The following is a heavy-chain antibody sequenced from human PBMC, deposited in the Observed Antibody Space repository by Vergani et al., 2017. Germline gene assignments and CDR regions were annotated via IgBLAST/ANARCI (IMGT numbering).Heavy chain of an antibody. CDR2: IYYSGST. J-gene: IGHJ4*02. D-gene: IGHD3-22*01. CDR3: ARVPYDYDSSGYYYYFDY. V-gene: IGHV4-59*01. Sequence: QVQLQESGPGLVKPSETLSLTCTVSGGSISSYYWSWIRQPPGKGLEWIGYIYYSGSTNYNPSLKSRVTISVDTSKNQFSLKLSSVTASDTAVYYCARVPYDYDSSGYYYYFDYWGQGTLVTVSS. CDR1: GGSISSYY.